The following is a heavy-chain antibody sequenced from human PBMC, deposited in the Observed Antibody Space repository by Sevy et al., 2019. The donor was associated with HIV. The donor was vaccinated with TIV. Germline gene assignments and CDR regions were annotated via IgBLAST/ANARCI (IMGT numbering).Heavy chain of an antibody. D-gene: IGHD4-17*01. Sequence: GGSLRLSCAASGFILSDYYMTWVRQAPGKGLEWVSYISGNDDTIYYADSVKGRFTISRDNTKNSLYLQMNSLRAEDTAVYYCARDHVKDGDLGDYYYYAMDVWGQGTTVTVS. CDR3: ARDHVKDGDLGDYYYYAMDV. J-gene: IGHJ6*02. CDR2: ISGNDDTI. CDR1: GFILSDYY. V-gene: IGHV3-11*01.